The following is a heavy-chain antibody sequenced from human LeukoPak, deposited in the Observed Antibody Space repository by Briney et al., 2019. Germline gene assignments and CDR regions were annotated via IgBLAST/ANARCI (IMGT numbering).Heavy chain of an antibody. CDR2: IYSDGTT. Sequence: SETLSLTCSVSGGSVGGSSYHWTWIRQPAGKGLEWIGRIYSDGTTNYNPFLKSRVTMSADTSKNQFSLKLTSVTAADTAVYYCARDGSGWLGYWGQGTLVTVSS. V-gene: IGHV4-4*07. D-gene: IGHD6-19*01. CDR3: ARDGSGWLGY. J-gene: IGHJ4*02. CDR1: GGSVGGSSYH.